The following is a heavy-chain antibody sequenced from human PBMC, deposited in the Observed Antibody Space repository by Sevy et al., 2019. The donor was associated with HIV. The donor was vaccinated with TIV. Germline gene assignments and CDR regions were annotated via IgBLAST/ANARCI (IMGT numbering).Heavy chain of an antibody. J-gene: IGHJ5*02. CDR2: INPKSGGT. CDR3: AREECVVATKVINWFDP. Sequence: ASVKVSCKACGYTFTGYYMHWVRQAPGQGLEWMGRINPKSGGTNYAQKFQGRVTMTRDTTISTDYKELSRLRSDDTAVYYCAREECVVATKVINWFDPWGQGTLVTVSS. CDR1: GYTFTGYY. D-gene: IGHD5-12*01. V-gene: IGHV1-2*06.